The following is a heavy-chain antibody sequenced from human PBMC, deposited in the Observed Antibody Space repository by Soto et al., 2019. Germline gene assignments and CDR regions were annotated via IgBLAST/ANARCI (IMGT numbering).Heavy chain of an antibody. CDR2: INPNSGGT. V-gene: IGHV1-2*02. CDR1: GYTLSDYH. D-gene: IGHD3-10*01. Sequence: ASVKVSCKASGYTLSDYHMHWVRQAPGKGLEWMGWINPNSGGTKYSEKFQGRVTMTRDTSVSAVYMELSRLRSDDTAVYYCARDETTPFGSGIYYYYGMDVWG. J-gene: IGHJ6*02. CDR3: ARDETTPFGSGIYYYYGMDV.